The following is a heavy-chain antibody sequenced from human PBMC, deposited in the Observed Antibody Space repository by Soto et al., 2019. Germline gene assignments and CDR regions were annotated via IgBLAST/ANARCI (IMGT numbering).Heavy chain of an antibody. J-gene: IGHJ4*02. CDR1: GGSISSSSYY. D-gene: IGHD1-26*01. Sequence: SETLSLTCTVSGGSISSSSYYWGWIRQPPGKGLEWIGSIYYSGSTYYNPSLKSRVTISVDTSKNQFSLKLSSVTAADTAVYYCARQGRRVGAIYAWGQGTLVTVSS. CDR3: ARQGRRVGAIYA. V-gene: IGHV4-39*01. CDR2: IYYSGST.